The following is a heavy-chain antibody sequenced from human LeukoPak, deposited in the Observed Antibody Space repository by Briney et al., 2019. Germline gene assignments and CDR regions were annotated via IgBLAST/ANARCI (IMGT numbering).Heavy chain of an antibody. CDR1: GFTFSIYA. Sequence: GGSLRLSCAASGFTFSIYAMTWVRQAPGKGLEWVSVISDSGGSTYYADSVKGRFTISRDNSKNTLYLQINSLRAEDTAVYYCARYSSGPIDYWGQGTLVTVSS. CDR3: ARYSSGPIDY. D-gene: IGHD6-19*01. J-gene: IGHJ4*02. CDR2: ISDSGGST. V-gene: IGHV3-23*01.